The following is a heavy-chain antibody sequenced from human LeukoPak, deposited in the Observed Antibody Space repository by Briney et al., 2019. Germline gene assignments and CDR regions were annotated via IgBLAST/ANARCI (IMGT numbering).Heavy chain of an antibody. CDR2: IIPILGIA. CDR3: ARDHEAVAGTGFDY. J-gene: IGHJ4*02. Sequence: SVKVSCKASGGTFSSYAISWVRQAPGQGLEWMGRIIPILGIANYAQKFQGRVTITADKSTSTAYMELSSLRSEDTAVYYCARDHEAVAGTGFDYWGQGTLVTVSS. D-gene: IGHD6-19*01. V-gene: IGHV1-69*04. CDR1: GGTFSSYA.